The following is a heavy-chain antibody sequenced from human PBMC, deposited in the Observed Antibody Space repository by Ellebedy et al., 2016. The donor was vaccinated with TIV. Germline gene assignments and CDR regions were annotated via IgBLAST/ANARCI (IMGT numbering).Heavy chain of an antibody. J-gene: IGHJ5*02. CDR2: IKKDGSET. D-gene: IGHD3-3*01. V-gene: IGHV3-7*01. Sequence: GESLKISCSAWGFSFSNFWMSWVRQAPGKGLEWVAHIKKDGSETYYVDSVKGRFTLSRENAKNALFLQMDGLRVDDSAVYYCVGFGVFNLWGQGAPVTVSS. CDR1: GFSFSNFW. CDR3: VGFGVFNL.